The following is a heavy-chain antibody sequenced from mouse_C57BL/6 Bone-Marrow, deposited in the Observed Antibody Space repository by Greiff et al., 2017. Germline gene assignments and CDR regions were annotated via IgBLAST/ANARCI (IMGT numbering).Heavy chain of an antibody. D-gene: IGHD2-2*01. CDR1: GYTFTSYW. Sequence: QVQLQQPGAELVKPGASVKMSCKASGYTFTSYWITWVKQRPGQGLEWIGDIYPGSGSTNYNEKFKSKATLTVDTSSSTAYMQLISLTSEYSAVYYVSPYGYDGEYYAMDYWGQGASVTVSS. CDR3: SPYGYDGEYYAMDY. J-gene: IGHJ4*01. V-gene: IGHV1-55*01. CDR2: IYPGSGST.